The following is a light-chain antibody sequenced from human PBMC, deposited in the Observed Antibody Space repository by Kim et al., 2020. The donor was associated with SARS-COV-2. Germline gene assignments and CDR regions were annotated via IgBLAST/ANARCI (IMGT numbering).Light chain of an antibody. CDR2: GAS. CDR1: QSSNSI. Sequence: SVSPGTSATLSSRASQSSNSILALYQQKRGQPPSLLIYGASTTATGIPTMISSGGSGKDFTLTISSQQSDVFAVYYWQQYNYWPTFGQGTKVDIK. J-gene: IGKJ1*01. V-gene: IGKV3-15*01. CDR3: QQYNYWPT.